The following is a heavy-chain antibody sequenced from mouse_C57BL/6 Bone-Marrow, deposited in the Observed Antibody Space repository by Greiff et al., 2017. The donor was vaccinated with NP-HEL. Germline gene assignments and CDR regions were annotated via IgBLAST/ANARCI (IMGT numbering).Heavy chain of an antibody. Sequence: QVQLQQSGAELVKPGASVKLSCKASGYTFTSYWMHWVKQRPGQGLEWIGMIHPNSGSTNYNEKFKSKATLTVDKSSSTAYMQLSSLTSEDSAVYYCARRVARAMDYWGQGTSVTVSS. D-gene: IGHD1-2*01. CDR1: GYTFTSYW. CDR3: ARRVARAMDY. J-gene: IGHJ4*01. CDR2: IHPNSGST. V-gene: IGHV1-64*01.